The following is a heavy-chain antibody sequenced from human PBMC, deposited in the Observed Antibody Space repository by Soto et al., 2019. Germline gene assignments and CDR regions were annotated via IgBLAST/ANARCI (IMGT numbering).Heavy chain of an antibody. J-gene: IGHJ4*02. CDR1: GFIGSSDD. D-gene: IGHD1-7*01. V-gene: IGHV3-21*01. Sequence: GGSLRLSCAASGFIGSSDDLSWVRQAPGKGLEGVSTILVSDSTHYEESVKGRFTISRDNAKNSLYLQINRLRAEDTAVYYCARDGSITGTLVYGGQGTLVTVSS. CDR2: ILVSDST. CDR3: ARDGSITGTLVY.